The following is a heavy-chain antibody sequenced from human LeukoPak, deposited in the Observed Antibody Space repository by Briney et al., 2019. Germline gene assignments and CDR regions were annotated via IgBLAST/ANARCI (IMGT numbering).Heavy chain of an antibody. CDR1: GGTFSSYA. CDR2: IIPIFGTA. Sequence: ASVKVSCKASGGTFSSYAISWVRQAPGQGLEWMGGIIPIFGTANYAQKFQGRVTITTDESTSTAYMELSSLRSEDTAVYYCARDLSPATYSSSWRDYYYYYGMDVWGQGTTVTVSS. J-gene: IGHJ6*02. D-gene: IGHD6-13*01. V-gene: IGHV1-69*05. CDR3: ARDLSPATYSSSWRDYYYYYGMDV.